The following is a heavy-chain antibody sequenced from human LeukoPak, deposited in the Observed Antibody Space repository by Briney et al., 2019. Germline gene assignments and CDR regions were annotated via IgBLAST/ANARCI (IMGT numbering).Heavy chain of an antibody. CDR1: GGTFSSYA. J-gene: IGHJ3*02. CDR3: ARVSTMIVSTCAFDI. CDR2: IIPIFGTA. Sequence: ASVKVSCKASGGTFSSYAISWVRQAPGQGLKWMGGIIPIFGTANYAQKFQGRVTITADESTSTAYMELSSLRSEDTAVYYCARVSTMIVSTCAFDIWGQGTMVTVSS. D-gene: IGHD3-22*01. V-gene: IGHV1-69*13.